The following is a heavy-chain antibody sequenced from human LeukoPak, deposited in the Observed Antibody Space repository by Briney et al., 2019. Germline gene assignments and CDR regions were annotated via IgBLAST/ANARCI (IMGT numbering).Heavy chain of an antibody. J-gene: IGHJ3*02. CDR1: GYTFTSYG. V-gene: IGHV1-18*01. CDR3: ARGTMQWRQPVLLHASDI. Sequence: ASVKVSCKGSGYTFTSYGINWVRQAPGEGLEWMGWISAYNGDTHYAQKFQGRVTMTTDTSTSTAYMELRSLTSDDTAVYYCARGTMQWRQPVLLHASDIWGQGTMVTVSS. D-gene: IGHD3-10*01. CDR2: ISAYNGDT.